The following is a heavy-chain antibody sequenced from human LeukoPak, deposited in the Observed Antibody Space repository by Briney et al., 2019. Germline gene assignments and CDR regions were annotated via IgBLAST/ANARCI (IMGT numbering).Heavy chain of an antibody. D-gene: IGHD4-17*01. CDR1: GGSISGYY. Sequence: PSETLSLTCIVSGGSISGYYWTWIRQPPGKGLQWIGYIYYTGRTKYNPSLQSRVTISVDTSKNQVSLKLTPVTAADTAVYYCARQTDHGDSNYWGQGTLVTVSS. V-gene: IGHV4-59*08. CDR2: IYYTGRT. J-gene: IGHJ4*02. CDR3: ARQTDHGDSNY.